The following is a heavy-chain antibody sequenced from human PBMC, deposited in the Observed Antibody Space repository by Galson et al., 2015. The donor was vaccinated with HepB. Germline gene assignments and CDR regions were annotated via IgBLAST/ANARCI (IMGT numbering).Heavy chain of an antibody. V-gene: IGHV3-23*01. CDR3: AKDGRAYFGVLTGAWVPSHFDY. D-gene: IGHD3-9*01. Sequence: SLRLSCAASGFTFSTYAMSWVRQAPGKGLEWVSLITTSAGSTYYSDSVKGRFTISRDNSKNTLYLQMNSLRAEDTAVYYCAKDGRAYFGVLTGAWVPSHFDYWGQGTLVTVSS. CDR1: GFTFSTYA. CDR2: ITTSAGST. J-gene: IGHJ4*02.